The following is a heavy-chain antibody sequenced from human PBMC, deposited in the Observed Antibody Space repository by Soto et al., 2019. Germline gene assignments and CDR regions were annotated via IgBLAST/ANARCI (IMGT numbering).Heavy chain of an antibody. J-gene: IGHJ6*02. CDR2: INPNSGGT. CDR1: GYTFTGYY. V-gene: IGHV1-2*04. CDR3: ARGGVLVPAAKAPYYYYYGMDV. D-gene: IGHD2-2*01. Sequence: ASVKVSCKASGYTFTGYYMHWVRQAPGQGLEWMGWINPNSGGTNYAQKFQGWVTMTRDTSISTAYMELSRLRSDDTAVYYCARGGVLVPAAKAPYYYYYGMDVWGQGTTVTVSS.